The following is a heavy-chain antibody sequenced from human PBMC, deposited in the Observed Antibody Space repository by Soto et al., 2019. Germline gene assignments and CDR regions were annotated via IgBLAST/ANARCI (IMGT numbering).Heavy chain of an antibody. CDR1: GASITSNNW. CDR3: ARDVPDVIAPTTMGYDF. CDR2: IYHSGGT. D-gene: IGHD3-3*02. Sequence: QVQLQESGPGQVKPSGTLSLTCAVSGASITSNNWWTWVRQPPGKGLEWIGEIYHSGGTNYNPSLKGRVTMSMDISKNQFSLKLTSVTAADTATYFCARDVPDVIAPTTMGYDFWGQGTLVTVSS. J-gene: IGHJ4*02. V-gene: IGHV4-4*02.